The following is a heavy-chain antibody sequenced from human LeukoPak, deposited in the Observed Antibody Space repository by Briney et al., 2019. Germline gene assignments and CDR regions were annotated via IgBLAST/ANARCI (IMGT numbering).Heavy chain of an antibody. J-gene: IGHJ4*02. Sequence: PGGSLRLSCAASGFTFGTYALHWVRQAPGKGLEWVAVISYDGTNKYYADSVKGRFTISRDNSKNTLFLQMNSLRPEDTAVYYCARGYYYGSGSYLLDCWGQGTLVTVSS. CDR1: GFTFGTYA. V-gene: IGHV3-30-3*01. CDR2: ISYDGTNK. CDR3: ARGYYYGSGSYLLDC. D-gene: IGHD3-10*01.